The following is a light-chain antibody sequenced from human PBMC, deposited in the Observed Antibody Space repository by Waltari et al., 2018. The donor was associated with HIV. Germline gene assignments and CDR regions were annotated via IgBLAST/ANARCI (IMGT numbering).Light chain of an antibody. CDR3: YSTDITSHQRV. CDR1: ALPKKQ. V-gene: IGLV3-10*01. J-gene: IGLJ3*02. Sequence: SYELTQPPSVSVSPGQTARITCYGDALPKKQSYWYQQRSGQAPVLVIYEDSKRPSGIPERFSGSSSGTMVTLTISGAQVEDEADYYCYSTDITSHQRVFGGGTKLTVL. CDR2: EDS.